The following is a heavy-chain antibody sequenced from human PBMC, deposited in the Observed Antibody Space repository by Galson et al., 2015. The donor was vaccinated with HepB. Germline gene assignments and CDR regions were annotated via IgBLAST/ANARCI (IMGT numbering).Heavy chain of an antibody. Sequence: CAISGDSVSSHSAAWNWIRQSPSRGLEWLGRTYYRSKWYNDYAVSVKSRITINPDTSKNQFSLQLNSVTPEDTAVYYCARDLGWLQFSSGAFDIWGQGTLVTVSS. D-gene: IGHD5-24*01. V-gene: IGHV6-1*01. CDR1: GDSVSSHSAA. CDR2: TYYRSKWYN. CDR3: ARDLGWLQFSSGAFDI. J-gene: IGHJ3*02.